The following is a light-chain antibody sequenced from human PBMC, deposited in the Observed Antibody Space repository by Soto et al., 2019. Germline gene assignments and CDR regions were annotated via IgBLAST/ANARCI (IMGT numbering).Light chain of an antibody. Sequence: QSVLTQPRSVSGSPGQSVTISCTGTSSDVGDYNYVSWYQQHPGKAPKLMIYDVSKRPPGVPDRFSGSKSGNTASLTISGLQAEDEADYYCCSYAGSYTLYVFGTGTKVTVL. CDR3: CSYAGSYTLYV. CDR1: SSDVGDYNY. CDR2: DVS. J-gene: IGLJ1*01. V-gene: IGLV2-11*01.